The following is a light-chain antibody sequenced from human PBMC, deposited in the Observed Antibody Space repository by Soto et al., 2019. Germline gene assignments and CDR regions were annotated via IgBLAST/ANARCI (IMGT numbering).Light chain of an antibody. CDR2: AAS. CDR1: QTVASL. CDR3: QQYISWPIT. J-gene: IGKJ4*01. V-gene: IGKV3-15*01. Sequence: EIVMTQSPATLSVSPGERVTLSCRASQTVASLLAWYQQKPGQSPRLLIYAASTRATGGPARFTGSGSGTEFTLTISSLQSEDVAIYYCQQYISWPITFGGGTKVEL.